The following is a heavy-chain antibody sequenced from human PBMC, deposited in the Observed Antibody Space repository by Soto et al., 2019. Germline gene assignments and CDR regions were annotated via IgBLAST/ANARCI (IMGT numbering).Heavy chain of an antibody. CDR1: GGSFSGYY. CDR3: ARPTRQWLGLRYYYGMDV. V-gene: IGHV4-34*01. J-gene: IGHJ6*02. Sequence: QVQLQQWGAGLLKPSETLSLTCAVYGGSFSGYYWSWIRQPPGKGLEWIGEINHSGSTNYNPSLKSRVTISVDTSTNQFSLKRSSVTAADTAVYYCARPTRQWLGLRYYYGMDVWGQGTTVTVSS. CDR2: INHSGST. D-gene: IGHD6-19*01.